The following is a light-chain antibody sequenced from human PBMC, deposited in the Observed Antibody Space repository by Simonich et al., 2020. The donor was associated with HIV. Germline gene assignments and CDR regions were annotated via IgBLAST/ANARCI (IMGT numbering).Light chain of an antibody. V-gene: IGKV4-1*01. CDR1: QSVLYSSNNKNN. Sequence: DIVMTQSPDSLAVSLGERATINYKSSQSVLYSSNNKNNLAWYQQKPGQPPKLLIYWASTRESGVPDRFSGSGSGTDFTLTISSLQAEDVAVYYCQQYYSTPWTFGQGTKVEI. CDR2: WAS. CDR3: QQYYSTPWT. J-gene: IGKJ1*01.